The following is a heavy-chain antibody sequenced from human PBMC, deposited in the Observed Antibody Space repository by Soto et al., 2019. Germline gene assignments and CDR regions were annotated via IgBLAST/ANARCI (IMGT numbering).Heavy chain of an antibody. J-gene: IGHJ5*02. CDR3: ARVGIAARRGWFDP. CDR2: IYYSGST. D-gene: IGHD6-6*01. V-gene: IGHV4-59*01. Sequence: SETLSLTCSVSGGSISSYYWSWIRQPPGKGLEWIGYIYYSGSTNYNPSLKSRVTISVDTSKNQFSLKLSSVTAADTAVYYCARVGIAARRGWFDPWGQGTLVTVSS. CDR1: GGSISSYY.